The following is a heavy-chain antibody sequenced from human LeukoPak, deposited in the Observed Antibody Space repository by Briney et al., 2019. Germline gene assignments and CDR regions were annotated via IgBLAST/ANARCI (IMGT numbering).Heavy chain of an antibody. J-gene: IGHJ3*02. CDR2: VYHSGCT. D-gene: IGHD6-13*01. CDR3: ARGLMPTSSSYSNAFDI. CDR1: GASISSSHW. V-gene: IGHV4-4*02. Sequence: SETLSLTCAVSGASISSSHWWSWVRRPPEKGLEWIGEVYHSGCTNYNPSLKGRVTISVDTSKNQFSLELRSVTAADTAVYFCARGLMPTSSSYSNAFDIWGQGTMLTVSS.